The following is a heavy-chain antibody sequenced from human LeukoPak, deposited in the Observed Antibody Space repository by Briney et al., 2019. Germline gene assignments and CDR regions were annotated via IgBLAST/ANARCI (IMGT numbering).Heavy chain of an antibody. D-gene: IGHD3-22*01. Sequence: ASVKVSCKASGYTFISYGISWVRQAPGQGLEWMGIINSSDDSTRYAQKFQGRVTMTKDTSTNTVYMHLSSLSSDDTAVYYCARAYYESSAYRHAVYFDYWGQGTLVTVSS. CDR3: ARAYYESSAYRHAVYFDY. V-gene: IGHV1-46*01. CDR1: GYTFISYG. CDR2: INSSDDST. J-gene: IGHJ4*02.